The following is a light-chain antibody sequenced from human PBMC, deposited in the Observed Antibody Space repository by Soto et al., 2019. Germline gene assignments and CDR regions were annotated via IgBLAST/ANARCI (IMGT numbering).Light chain of an antibody. CDR2: GAS. J-gene: IGKJ5*01. CDR3: QQYNNWPPEIT. V-gene: IGKV3-15*01. Sequence: ELVMTQSPATLSVSPGETATLSCRASQSVSSNLAWYQQKPGQAPRLLIYGASTRAAGIPARSGGSGSGTEFTLTISSLQAEDFAVYYCQQYNNWPPEITFGQGTRLESK. CDR1: QSVSSN.